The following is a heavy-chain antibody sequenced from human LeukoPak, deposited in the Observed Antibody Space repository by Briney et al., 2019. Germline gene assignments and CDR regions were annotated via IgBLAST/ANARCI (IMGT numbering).Heavy chain of an antibody. J-gene: IGHJ4*02. CDR3: ARASSGAYCGGDCYAFDY. D-gene: IGHD2-21*02. CDR2: INPNSGGT. V-gene: IGHV1-2*02. CDR1: GYTFTGYY. Sequence: ASVKVSCKASGYTFTGYYMHWVRQAPGQGLEWMGWINPNSGGTNYAQKFQGRVTMTRDTSASTAYMELSSLRSEDMAVYYCARASSGAYCGGDCYAFDYWGQGTLVTVSS.